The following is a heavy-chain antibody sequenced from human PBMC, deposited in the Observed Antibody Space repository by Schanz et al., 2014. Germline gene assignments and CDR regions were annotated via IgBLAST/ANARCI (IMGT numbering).Heavy chain of an antibody. J-gene: IGHJ3*02. CDR1: GFIFNDYY. CDR3: ARENLNWEAFDI. Sequence: QVQLVESGGGLVKPGGSLRLSCAASGFIFNDYYMNWIRQAPGKGLEWLSYISRDGTTSYYADSVKGRFTISRDNAKNSLYLEMTTLIGDDPAVYYCARENLNWEAFDIWGQGTVVTVSS. V-gene: IGHV3-11*01. D-gene: IGHD7-27*01. CDR2: ISRDGTTS.